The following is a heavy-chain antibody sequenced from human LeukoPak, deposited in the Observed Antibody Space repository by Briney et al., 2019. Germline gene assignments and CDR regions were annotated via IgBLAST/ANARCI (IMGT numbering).Heavy chain of an antibody. CDR1: GFTFSSYS. J-gene: IGHJ4*02. CDR2: INNSSSYI. Sequence: GGSLRLSCAASGFTFSSYSMNWVRQAPGKGLEWVSSINNSSSYIYYTDSVKGPFTISRDNAKNSPYLQLNSLTAEDTAVYYCARVSPPNYDFWSGHYPYYFDYWGQGTLVTVSS. D-gene: IGHD3-3*01. V-gene: IGHV3-21*01. CDR3: ARVSPPNYDFWSGHYPYYFDY.